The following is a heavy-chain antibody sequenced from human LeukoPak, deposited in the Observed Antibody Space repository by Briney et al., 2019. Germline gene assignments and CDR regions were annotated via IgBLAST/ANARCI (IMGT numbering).Heavy chain of an antibody. CDR1: GFTFSSYA. Sequence: GRSLRLSCAASGFTFSSYAMHWVRQAPGKGLEWVAVISCDGSNKYYADSVKGRFTISRDNSKNTLYLQMNSLRAEDTAVYYCARDRDGDYSFDYWGQGTLVTVSS. CDR3: ARDRDGDYSFDY. J-gene: IGHJ4*02. D-gene: IGHD4-17*01. CDR2: ISCDGSNK. V-gene: IGHV3-30*04.